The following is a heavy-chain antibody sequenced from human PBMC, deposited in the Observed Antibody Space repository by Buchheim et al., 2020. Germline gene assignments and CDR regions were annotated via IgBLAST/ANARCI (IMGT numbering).Heavy chain of an antibody. CDR1: GFTFSSYS. D-gene: IGHD6-19*01. V-gene: IGHV3-21*01. J-gene: IGHJ6*02. Sequence: EVQLVESGGGLVKPGGSLRLSCAASGFTFSSYSMNWVRQAPGKGLEWVSSISSSSSYIYYADSVKGRFTISRDNAKNSLYLQMNSLRAEDTAVYYCARGTNSLYSSGWHRENYYYYGMDVWGQGTT. CDR2: ISSSSSYI. CDR3: ARGTNSLYSSGWHRENYYYYGMDV.